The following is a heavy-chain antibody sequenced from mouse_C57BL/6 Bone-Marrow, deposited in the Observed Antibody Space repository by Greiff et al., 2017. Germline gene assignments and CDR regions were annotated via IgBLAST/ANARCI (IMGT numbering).Heavy chain of an antibody. CDR2: IRNKANNHAT. CDR1: GFTFSDAW. Sequence: EVQLQQSGGGLVQPGGSMKLSCAASGFTFSDAWMDWVRQSPEKGLEWVAEIRNKANNHATYYAESVKGRFTISRDDSKSSVYLQMNSLRAEDTGIYYCTRNGCGAWFAYWGQGTLITVSA. V-gene: IGHV6-6*01. J-gene: IGHJ3*01. CDR3: TRNGCGAWFAY.